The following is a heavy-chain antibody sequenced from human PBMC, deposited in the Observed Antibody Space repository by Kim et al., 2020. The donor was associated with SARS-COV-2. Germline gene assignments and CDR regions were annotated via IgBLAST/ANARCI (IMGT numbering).Heavy chain of an antibody. V-gene: IGHV3-72*01. D-gene: IGHD3-9*01. CDR2: SRNKGNNYMT. CDR1: GFLFADHY. J-gene: IGHJ3*01. Sequence: GGSLRLSCVASGFLFADHYMNWVRQAPGKGLEWVGRSRNKGNNYMTEYAASVEDRFTISRDDSKNSLFLQMNGLQPGDTAVYFCARGHDLFPIAFDVWGQGTLVTVSS. CDR3: ARGHDLFPIAFDV.